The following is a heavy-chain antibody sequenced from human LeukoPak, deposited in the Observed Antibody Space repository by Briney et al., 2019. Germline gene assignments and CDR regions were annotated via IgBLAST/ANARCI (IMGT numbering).Heavy chain of an antibody. CDR1: GVSISSSNSY. CDR2: IYYSGTT. Sequence: SETLSLTCTVSGVSISSSNSYWGWIRQPPGKGLEWIGSIYYSGTTYYNLSLKSRVTLSVDTSKNQFSLKLSSVTAADTAVYYCARPRRDDILTGFDYWGQGTLVTVSS. D-gene: IGHD3-9*01. CDR3: ARPRRDDILTGFDY. J-gene: IGHJ4*02. V-gene: IGHV4-39*01.